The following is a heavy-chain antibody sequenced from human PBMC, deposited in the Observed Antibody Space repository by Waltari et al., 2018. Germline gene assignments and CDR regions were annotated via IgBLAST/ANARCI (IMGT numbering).Heavy chain of an antibody. V-gene: IGHV4-31*03. D-gene: IGHD7-27*01. Sequence: QVQLQESGPGLVKPSQTLSLTCTVSGGSISSGGYYWTWHRQHPGKGLAWIGYSYHSGRTYYNPSLKSRVTISVDRSKNQFSLKLSSVTAADTAVYYCARVREMGNFDYWGQGTLVTVSS. CDR1: GGSISSGGYY. CDR2: SYHSGRT. J-gene: IGHJ4*02. CDR3: ARVREMGNFDY.